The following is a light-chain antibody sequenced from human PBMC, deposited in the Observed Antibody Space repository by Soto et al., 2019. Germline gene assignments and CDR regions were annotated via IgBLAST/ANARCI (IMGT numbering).Light chain of an antibody. J-gene: IGKJ1*01. V-gene: IGKV1-5*01. CDR3: QQYGSSPRT. CDR1: QSISSW. CDR2: AAS. Sequence: DIQMTQSPSTLSASVVDRVTITCRASQSISSWLAWYQQKPGKAPKLLIYAASTLQSGVPSRFSGSGSGTDFTLTINSLEPEDFAVYYCQQYGSSPRTFGQGTKVDIK.